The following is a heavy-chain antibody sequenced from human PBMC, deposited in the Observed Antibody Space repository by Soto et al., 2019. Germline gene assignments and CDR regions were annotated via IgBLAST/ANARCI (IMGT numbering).Heavy chain of an antibody. CDR2: ISSSSSYI. CDR3: ARVDQKAYYYDSSGYYFDY. D-gene: IGHD3-22*01. V-gene: IGHV3-21*01. J-gene: IGHJ4*02. CDR1: GFTFSSYS. Sequence: PGGSLRLSCAASGFTFSSYSMNWVRQAPGKGLEWVSSISSSSSYIYYADSVKGRFTISRDNAKNSLYLQMNSLRAEDTAVYYCARVDQKAYYYDSSGYYFDYWGQGTLVTVSS.